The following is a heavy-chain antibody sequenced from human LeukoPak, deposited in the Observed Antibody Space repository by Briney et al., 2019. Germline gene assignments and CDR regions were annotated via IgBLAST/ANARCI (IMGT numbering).Heavy chain of an antibody. D-gene: IGHD1-26*01. J-gene: IGHJ5*02. CDR2: IYYSGST. Sequence: SETLSLTCTVSGGSISSYYWSWIRQPPGKGLEWIGYIYYSGSTNYNPSLKSRVTISVDTSKNQFSLKLSSVTAADTAVYYCARAKGAQLADNWFRPLGQGTLVTVSS. CDR3: ARAKGAQLADNWFRP. V-gene: IGHV4-59*01. CDR1: GGSISSYY.